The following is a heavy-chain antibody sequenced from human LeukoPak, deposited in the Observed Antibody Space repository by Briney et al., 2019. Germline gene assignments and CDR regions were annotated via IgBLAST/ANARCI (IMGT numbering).Heavy chain of an antibody. V-gene: IGHV3-23*01. Sequence: GASLRLSCAASGFTFSNYAMSWVRQAPGKGLEWVSAVSGRDDSTYYADSVKGRFTISRDTSKNTLYLQMNSLRAEDTAVYCCAKWGDYDILTGYYDPDYWGQGTLVTVSS. CDR1: GFTFSNYA. CDR2: VSGRDDST. J-gene: IGHJ4*02. D-gene: IGHD3-9*01. CDR3: AKWGDYDILTGYYDPDY.